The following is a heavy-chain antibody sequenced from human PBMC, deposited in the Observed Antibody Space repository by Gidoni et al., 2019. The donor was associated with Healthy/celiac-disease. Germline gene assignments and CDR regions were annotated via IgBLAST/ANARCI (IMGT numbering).Heavy chain of an antibody. V-gene: IGHV3-49*05. J-gene: IGHJ4*02. Sequence: EVQLVESGGGLVKPGRSLRLSCTSSGFTFGDYAMSWFRQAPGKGLEWVGFIRSKAYGGTTEYAASVKGRFTISRDDSKSIAYLQMNSLKTEDTAVYYCTRVGPREYCSGGSCYGYWGQGTLVTVSS. D-gene: IGHD2-15*01. CDR2: IRSKAYGGTT. CDR3: TRVGPREYCSGGSCYGY. CDR1: GFTFGDYA.